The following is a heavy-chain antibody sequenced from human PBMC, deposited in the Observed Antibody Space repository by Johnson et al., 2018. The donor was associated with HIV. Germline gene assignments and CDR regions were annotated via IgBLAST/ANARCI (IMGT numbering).Heavy chain of an antibody. CDR1: GFTFNNYW. D-gene: IGHD2-2*01. Sequence: VQLVESGGGLGQPGGSLRLSCVDSGFTFNNYWMHWVRQAPGKGLEWVSVIYSGGRTDYADSVKGRFTISRDNSKNTLYLQMNSLRAEDTAVYYCARAPLGYCSSSTCITDAFDVWGQGTMVTVSS. CDR3: ARAPLGYCSSSTCITDAFDV. J-gene: IGHJ3*01. CDR2: IYSGGRT. V-gene: IGHV3-66*01.